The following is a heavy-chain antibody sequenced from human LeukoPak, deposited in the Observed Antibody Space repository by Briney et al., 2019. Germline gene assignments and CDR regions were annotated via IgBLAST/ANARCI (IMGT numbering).Heavy chain of an antibody. CDR2: IYYSGST. CDR3: ARLLGGDPYYMDV. Sequence: SETLSLTCTFSGGSISTDYWSWIRQPPGKGLEWIGYIYYSGSTDYNPSLKSRVTISVDTSKNQFSLRLNSVTAADAAVYYCARLLGGDPYYMDVWGKGTTVTVSS. J-gene: IGHJ6*03. D-gene: IGHD3-3*01. V-gene: IGHV4-59*01. CDR1: GGSISTDY.